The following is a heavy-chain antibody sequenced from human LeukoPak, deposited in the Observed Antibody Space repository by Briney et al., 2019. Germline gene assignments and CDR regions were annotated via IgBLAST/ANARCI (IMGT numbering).Heavy chain of an antibody. D-gene: IGHD6-19*01. Sequence: GGSLRLSCAASGFTFRSYAMSRVRQASGKGLEWVSAISGSSSSTYYADSVKGRFTISRDNSKNTLYLQMNSLRAEDTAVYYCARASGWYERGPDYYYYYMDVWGKGTTVTVSS. J-gene: IGHJ6*03. CDR1: GFTFRSYA. V-gene: IGHV3-23*01. CDR2: ISGSSSST. CDR3: ARASGWYERGPDYYYYYMDV.